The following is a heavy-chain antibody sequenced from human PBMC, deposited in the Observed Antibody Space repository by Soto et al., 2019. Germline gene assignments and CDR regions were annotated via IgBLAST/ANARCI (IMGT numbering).Heavy chain of an antibody. V-gene: IGHV4-59*01. CDR3: ARTYYYGSGSLYYFDY. CDR1: GGSISSYY. CDR2: IYYSGST. D-gene: IGHD3-10*01. J-gene: IGHJ4*02. Sequence: ASETLSLTCTVSGGSISSYYWSWIRQPPGKGLEWIGYIYYSGSTNYNPSLKSRVTISVDTSKNQFSLKLSSVTTADTAVYYCARTYYYGSGSLYYFDYWGQGTLVTVPQ.